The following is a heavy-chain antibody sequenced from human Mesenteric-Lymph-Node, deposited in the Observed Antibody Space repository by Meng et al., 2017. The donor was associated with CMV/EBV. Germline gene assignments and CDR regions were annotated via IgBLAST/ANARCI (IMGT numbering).Heavy chain of an antibody. D-gene: IGHD3-3*01. V-gene: IGHV4-59*01. J-gene: IGHJ4*02. Sequence: GSLRLSCSVSGGSITTYYWSWIRQPPGKGLEWIGYIYDSGSTNYNPSLKSRVTISVDTSKNQFSLHLTSVTAADTAVYFCARTQYYDFWNGYPLDDGGQG. CDR1: GGSITTYY. CDR3: ARTQYYDFWNGYPLDD. CDR2: IYDSGST.